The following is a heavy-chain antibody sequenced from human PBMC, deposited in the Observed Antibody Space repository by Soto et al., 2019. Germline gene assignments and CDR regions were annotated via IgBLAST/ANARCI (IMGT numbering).Heavy chain of an antibody. D-gene: IGHD3-22*01. J-gene: IGHJ3*02. CDR1: GFTLSRHT. CDR2: IGSRTCDI. Sequence: GGSLRLSCAASGFTLSRHTMNWVRQAPGKGLEWVSFIGSRTCDIYYADSVKGRFTISRDNAKNSLYLDLTRLRAEDTAVYFCVRDYYDTSGYTNTFDMWGQGTMVTVSS. V-gene: IGHV3-21*01. CDR3: VRDYYDTSGYTNTFDM.